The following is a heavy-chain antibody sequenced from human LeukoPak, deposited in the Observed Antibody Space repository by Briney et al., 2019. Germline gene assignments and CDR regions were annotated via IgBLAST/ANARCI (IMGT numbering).Heavy chain of an antibody. V-gene: IGHV4-4*07. J-gene: IGHJ4*02. CDR2: IYASGST. D-gene: IGHD1-26*01. CDR1: GGSISGYT. CDR3: ARGVVGATAFAY. Sequence: KPSETLFLTCTVSGGSISGYTWSWIRQPAGKGLEWIGRIYASGSTNYNPSLQGRVTMSVDTSRGQFFPMVYSVTAADTAVYYCARGVVGATAFAYCGQGTLVTVSS.